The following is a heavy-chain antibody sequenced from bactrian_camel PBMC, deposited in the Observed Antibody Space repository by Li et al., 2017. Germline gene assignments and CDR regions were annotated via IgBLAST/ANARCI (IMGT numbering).Heavy chain of an antibody. CDR3: VTVFTAAPVWDFGY. CDR1: GFDFKDGI. CDR2: ISMGGGST. Sequence: DVQLVESGGGLVQPGGSLRLSCVASGFDFKDGIMAWVRQAPGLEPEWISRISMGGGSTFYEDSVKGRFTIPRDNAKNTLYLQMNSLKPEDTAVYYCVTVFTAAPVWDFGYWGQGTQVTVS. J-gene: IGHJ6*01. V-gene: IGHV3S31*01. D-gene: IGHD3*01.